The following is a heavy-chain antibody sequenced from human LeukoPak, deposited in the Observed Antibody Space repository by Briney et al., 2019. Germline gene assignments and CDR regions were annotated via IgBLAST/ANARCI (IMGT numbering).Heavy chain of an antibody. CDR1: GFTFSDYY. CDR2: ISGSGSTL. D-gene: IGHD6-19*01. CDR3: ARAVAEPSGRFDY. J-gene: IGHJ4*02. V-gene: IGHV3-11*01. Sequence: GGSLRLSCAASGFTFSDYYMSWIRQAPGKVLEWVSYISGSGSTLYYADSVKGRFTISRDNAKNSLYLQMNSLRVEDTAVYYCARAVAEPSGRFDYWGQGTLVTVSS.